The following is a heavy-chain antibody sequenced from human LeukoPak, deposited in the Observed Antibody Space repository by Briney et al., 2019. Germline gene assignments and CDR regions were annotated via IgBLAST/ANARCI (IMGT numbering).Heavy chain of an antibody. D-gene: IGHD3-22*01. CDR2: IYHSGST. V-gene: IGHV4-4*02. Sequence: SSETLSLTCAVSGGSISSSNWWSWVRQPPGKGLEWIGEIYHSGSTNYNPSLKSRVTISVDTSKNQFSLKLSSVTAADTAVYYCARGGHDSSGYPIFDYWGQGTLVTVSS. CDR1: GGSISSSNW. CDR3: ARGGHDSSGYPIFDY. J-gene: IGHJ4*02.